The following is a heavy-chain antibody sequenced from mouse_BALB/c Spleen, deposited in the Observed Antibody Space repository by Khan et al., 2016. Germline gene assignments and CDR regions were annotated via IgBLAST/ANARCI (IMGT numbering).Heavy chain of an antibody. CDR3: ARTVGNYCCCNY. CDR2: INTHSGVP. V-gene: IGHV9-4*02. J-gene: IGHJ2*01. CDR1: GYTFTTTG. Sequence: QIQLVQSGPELKKPGETVRISCKASGYTFTTTGMQWVQKMPGKGLKWIGWINTHSGVPKYAEDFKGRFAFSLETSASTAYLQIRNLKNEDTATYFCARTVGNYCCCNYRGQGTTLTVSS. D-gene: IGHD2-1*01.